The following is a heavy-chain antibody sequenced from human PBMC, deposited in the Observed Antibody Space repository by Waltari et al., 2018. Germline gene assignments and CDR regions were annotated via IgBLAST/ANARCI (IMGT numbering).Heavy chain of an antibody. D-gene: IGHD3-10*01. V-gene: IGHV4-38-2*01. Sequence: QVQLQESGPGLVKPSETLSLTCAVPGYSISSGYYWGWNRQPPGKGLEWIGSIYHSGSTYYNPSLKSRVTISVDTSKNQFSLKLSSVTAADTAVYYCARIWVQGVIYFDYWGQGTLVTVSS. CDR3: ARIWVQGVIYFDY. J-gene: IGHJ4*02. CDR1: GYSISSGYY. CDR2: IYHSGST.